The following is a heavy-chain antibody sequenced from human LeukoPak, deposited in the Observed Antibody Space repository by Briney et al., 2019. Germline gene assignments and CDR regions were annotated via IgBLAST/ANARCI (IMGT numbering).Heavy chain of an antibody. J-gene: IGHJ6*02. V-gene: IGHV4-39*02. CDR2: IYYSGST. CDR1: GGSISSSSYY. Sequence: SETLSLTCTVSGGSISSSSYYWGWIRQPPGKGLEWIGSIYYSGSTYYNPSLKSRVTISVDTSKNQFSLKLSSVTAADTAVYYCVRDRIVGVERPVDVWGQGTTVTVSS. D-gene: IGHD1-26*01. CDR3: VRDRIVGVERPVDV.